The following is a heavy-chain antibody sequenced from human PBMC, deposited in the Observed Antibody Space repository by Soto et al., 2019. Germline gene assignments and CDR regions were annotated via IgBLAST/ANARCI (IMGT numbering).Heavy chain of an antibody. CDR1: GGSFSGYY. J-gene: IGHJ5*02. D-gene: IGHD2-15*01. CDR3: ARKYCSGGSCYRRNNWFDP. Sequence: PSETLSLTCAVYGGSFSGYYWSWIRRPPGKGLEWIGEINHSGSTNYNPSLKSRVTISVDTSKNQFSLKLSSVTAADTAVYYCARKYCSGGSCYRRNNWFDPWGQGTLVTVSS. CDR2: INHSGST. V-gene: IGHV4-34*01.